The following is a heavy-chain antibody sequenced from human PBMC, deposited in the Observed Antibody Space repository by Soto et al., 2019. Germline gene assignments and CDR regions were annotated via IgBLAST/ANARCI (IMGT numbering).Heavy chain of an antibody. CDR3: ERVKVQAAILGAFDV. CDR2: IRAYNGNT. CDR1: GYTFTSYG. Sequence: ASVKVSFKASGYTFTSYGISWVRQAPGQGLEWMGWIRAYNGNTNYAQKLQGRVSLTTDTSTRTAYMELRSLRSDDTAVYYCERVKVQAAILGAFDVWGQGTLVTVSS. J-gene: IGHJ3*01. V-gene: IGHV1-18*01. D-gene: IGHD2-2*02.